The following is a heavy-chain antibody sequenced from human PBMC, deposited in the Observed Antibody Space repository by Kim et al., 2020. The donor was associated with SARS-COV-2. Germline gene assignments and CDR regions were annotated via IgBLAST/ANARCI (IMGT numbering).Heavy chain of an antibody. Sequence: SETLSLTCTVSGGSISSSSYYWGWIRQPPGKGLEWIGSIYYSGSTYYNPSLKSRVTISVDTSKNQFSLKLSSVTAADTAVYYCARDGDGDYVFDYWGQGTLVTVSS. CDR2: IYYSGST. CDR3: ARDGDGDYVFDY. CDR1: GGSISSSSYY. V-gene: IGHV4-39*07. J-gene: IGHJ4*02. D-gene: IGHD4-17*01.